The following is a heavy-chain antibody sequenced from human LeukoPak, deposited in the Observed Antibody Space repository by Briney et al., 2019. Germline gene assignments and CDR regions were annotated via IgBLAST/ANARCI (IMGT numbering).Heavy chain of an antibody. V-gene: IGHV1-8*01. Sequence: ASVKVSCKASGYTFTSYEINWVRQATGQGLEWMGWMNPNSDNTGNAQKFQGRVTMTRNTSISTAYMELSSLRSEDTAVYYCARGGIAAAGTDYWGQGTLVTVSS. J-gene: IGHJ4*02. CDR1: GYTFTSYE. CDR3: ARGGIAAAGTDY. CDR2: MNPNSDNT. D-gene: IGHD6-13*01.